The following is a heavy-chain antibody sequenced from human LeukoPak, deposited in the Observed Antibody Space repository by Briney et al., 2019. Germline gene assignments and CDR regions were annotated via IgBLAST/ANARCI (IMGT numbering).Heavy chain of an antibody. CDR3: AKNSGSYLGHFDY. CDR1: GFTFSSYA. Sequence: PGGSLRLSCAASGFTFSSYAMSWVRQAPGKGLEWVSAISGSGGTIYYADSVKGRFTISRDNSKNTLYLQMNSLRAEDTAVYFCAKNSGSYLGHFDYWGQGTLVTVSS. D-gene: IGHD1-26*01. J-gene: IGHJ4*02. CDR2: ISGSGGTI. V-gene: IGHV3-23*01.